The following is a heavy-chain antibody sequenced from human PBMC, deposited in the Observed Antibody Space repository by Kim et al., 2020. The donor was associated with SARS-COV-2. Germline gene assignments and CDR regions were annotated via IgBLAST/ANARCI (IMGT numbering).Heavy chain of an antibody. CDR3: ARDAKNGLYA. CDR2: MRYSESP. D-gene: IGHD2-8*01. J-gene: IGHJ5*02. Sequence: SETLSLTCTVSGGSIKSDYWTWIRQPPGKGLEWIGFMRYSESPTSNPSLNSRVTFSMDTSKNQFSLILDSVTAADTAIDYCARDAKNGLYAWSQGALVIVSS. CDR1: GGSIKSDY. V-gene: IGHV4-59*01.